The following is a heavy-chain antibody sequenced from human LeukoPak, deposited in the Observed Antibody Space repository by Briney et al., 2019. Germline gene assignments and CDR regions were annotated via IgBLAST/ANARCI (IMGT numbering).Heavy chain of an antibody. CDR2: ISYDGSNK. CDR1: GFTFSSYA. D-gene: IGHD3-10*01. V-gene: IGHV3-30*18. Sequence: GGSLRLSCAASGFTFSSYAMSWVRQAPGKGLEWVAVISYDGSNKYYADSVKGRFTISRDNSKNTLYLQMNSLRAEDTAVYYCAKDRHYYGSGSYYGGDFDPWGQGTLVTVSS. CDR3: AKDRHYYGSGSYYGGDFDP. J-gene: IGHJ5*02.